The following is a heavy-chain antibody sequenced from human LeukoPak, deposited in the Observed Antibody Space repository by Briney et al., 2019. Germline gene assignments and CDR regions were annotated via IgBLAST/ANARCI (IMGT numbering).Heavy chain of an antibody. CDR2: ISYSGSTT. V-gene: IGHV3-48*03. Sequence: GGSLRLSCAASGFIFTNFEMNWVRQAPGMGLEWVSYISYSGSTTSYADSVKGRFTISRDNAKNSLYLQMNSLRAEDTAVYYCARAGPPAFDPWGQGTLVTVSS. CDR3: ARAGPPAFDP. J-gene: IGHJ5*02. CDR1: GFIFTNFE.